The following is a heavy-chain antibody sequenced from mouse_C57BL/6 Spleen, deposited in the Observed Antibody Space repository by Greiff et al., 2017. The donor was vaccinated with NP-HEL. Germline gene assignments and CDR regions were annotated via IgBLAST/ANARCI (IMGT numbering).Heavy chain of an antibody. V-gene: IGHV5-4*01. CDR3: AREDYGYDGRFAY. CDR1: GFTFSSYA. J-gene: IGHJ3*01. D-gene: IGHD2-2*01. Sequence: EVKLMESGGGLVKPGGSLKLSCAASGFTFSSYAMSWVRQTPEKRLEWVATISDGGSYTYYPDNVKGRFTISRDNAKNNLYLQMSHLKSEDTAMYYCAREDYGYDGRFAYWGQGTLVTVSA. CDR2: ISDGGSYT.